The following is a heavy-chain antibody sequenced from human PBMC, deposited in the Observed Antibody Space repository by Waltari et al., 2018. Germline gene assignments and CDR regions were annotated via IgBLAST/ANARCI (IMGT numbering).Heavy chain of an antibody. CDR3: ATYIGASVGTAAFDV. Sequence: QLQLQESGPGLVKPSETLAPTCRVSGGSIITNRHDWGWIRQPPGQGLEWIGTISYDGAPYSSPSLRGRLTLSRDTARNQLSLKLGSVTAADTAVYYCATYIGASVGTAAFDVWGQGTMVTVSS. CDR2: ISYDGAP. J-gene: IGHJ3*01. V-gene: IGHV4-39*01. D-gene: IGHD5-12*01. CDR1: GGSIITNRHD.